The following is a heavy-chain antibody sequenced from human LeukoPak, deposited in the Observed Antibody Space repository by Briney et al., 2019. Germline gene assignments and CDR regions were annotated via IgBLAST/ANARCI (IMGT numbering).Heavy chain of an antibody. Sequence: SETLSLTCGVSGYSIRTGYYWGWVRPPPGKDLEWIGSVYHSGSTYYNPSLQSRVNILVDTSKNQFSLSLTSVTAADTAVYYCARSYFSVGAFDIWGQGTLVTVSS. CDR3: ARSYFSVGAFDI. J-gene: IGHJ3*02. CDR1: GYSIRTGYY. D-gene: IGHD2/OR15-2a*01. V-gene: IGHV4-38-2*01. CDR2: VYHSGST.